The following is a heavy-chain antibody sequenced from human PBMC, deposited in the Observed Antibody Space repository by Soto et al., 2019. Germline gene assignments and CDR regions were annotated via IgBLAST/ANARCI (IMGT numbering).Heavy chain of an antibody. D-gene: IGHD6-19*01. V-gene: IGHV4-61*08. Sequence: QVQLQESGPGLVKPSQTLSLTCTVTGASVSSGDYYWSWIRQSPGKGLEHIGYIYFSGSTSTNPSLRSRLSMSVDTSRNQFSMRLTSVTAADTGVYFCAKGFSSGLYVDSWGRGTLVTVSS. CDR3: AKGFSSGLYVDS. CDR2: IYFSGST. CDR1: GASVSSGDYY. J-gene: IGHJ4*02.